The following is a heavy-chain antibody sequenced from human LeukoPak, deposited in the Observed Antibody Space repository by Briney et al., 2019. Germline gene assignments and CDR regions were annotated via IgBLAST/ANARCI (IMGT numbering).Heavy chain of an antibody. CDR2: IRYDGSNK. CDR1: GFTFSSYG. CDR3: AKDPTVTGYYFDY. D-gene: IGHD4-17*01. Sequence: GGSLRLSCAASGFTFSSYGMHWVRQAPGKGLEWVAFIRYDGSNKYYADSVKGRFTISRDNSKNTLYLQMNSLRAEDTAVYYCAKDPTVTGYYFDYWGQGALVTVSS. V-gene: IGHV3-30*02. J-gene: IGHJ4*02.